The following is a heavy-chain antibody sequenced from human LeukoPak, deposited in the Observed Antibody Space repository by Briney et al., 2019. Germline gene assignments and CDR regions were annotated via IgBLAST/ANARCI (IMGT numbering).Heavy chain of an antibody. CDR1: GFTFSSYA. D-gene: IGHD6-25*01. J-gene: IGHJ4*02. Sequence: ARGCLRLSRAVSGFTFSSYAMSCVREAPGEGLEWVSGISAGGDTTYTADSVRGGFTISRDNSNNTLYLQMNILTAEDTAVYYCAAISYSGTWPVGYWGQGILVTVTA. V-gene: IGHV3-23*01. CDR2: ISAGGDTT. CDR3: AAISYSGTWPVGY.